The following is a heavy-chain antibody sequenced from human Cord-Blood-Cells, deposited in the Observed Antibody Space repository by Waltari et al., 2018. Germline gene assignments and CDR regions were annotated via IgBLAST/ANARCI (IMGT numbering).Heavy chain of an antibody. CDR1: GGSISSSSYY. D-gene: IGHD3-10*01. Sequence: QLQLQESGPGLVKPSETLSLTCTVSGGSISSSSYYWGWIRQPPGKGLEWIGSILYSGGHHHNPAPQGPVTHSLSTVKDPVFPEVGSGAGAGPGGEFRAGPPSGAYAGGFDYWGQGTLVTVSS. CDR2: ILYSGGH. V-gene: IGHV4-39*01. J-gene: IGHJ4*02. CDR3: AGPPSGAYAGGFDY.